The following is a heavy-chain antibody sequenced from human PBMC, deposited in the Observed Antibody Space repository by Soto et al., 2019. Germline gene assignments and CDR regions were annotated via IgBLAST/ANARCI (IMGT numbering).Heavy chain of an antibody. CDR1: GYTFISYY. V-gene: IGHV1-46*01. CDR2: INPSGGST. CDR3: ARGRFDYHYGMDV. Sequence: ASVKVSCKASGYTFISYYMYWVRQAPGQGLEWMGIINPSGGSTTYAQKFQGRVTMTRDTSTSTVYMELSNVRSEDTAVYYCARGRFDYHYGMDVWGQGTTVTVSS. D-gene: IGHD3-3*01. J-gene: IGHJ6*02.